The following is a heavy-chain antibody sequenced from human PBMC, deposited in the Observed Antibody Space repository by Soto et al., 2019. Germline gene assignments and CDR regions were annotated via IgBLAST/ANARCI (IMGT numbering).Heavy chain of an antibody. CDR1: GYTFTSYG. J-gene: IGHJ5*02. D-gene: IGHD6-19*01. Sequence: ASVKVACKASGYTFTSYGIIWVRQANGQGLEWMGWISAYNGNTNYAQKLQGRVTMTTDTSTSTAYMELRSLRSDDTAVYYCARVRSSGWFNWFDPWGQGILVTVSS. CDR2: ISAYNGNT. V-gene: IGHV1-18*01. CDR3: ARVRSSGWFNWFDP.